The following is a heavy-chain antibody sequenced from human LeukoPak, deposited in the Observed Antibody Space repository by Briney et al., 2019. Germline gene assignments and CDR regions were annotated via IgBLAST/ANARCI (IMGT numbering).Heavy chain of an antibody. CDR2: ISVYSDDT. D-gene: IGHD3-22*01. CDR1: GYTFTNYA. V-gene: IGHV1-18*01. J-gene: IGHJ4*02. Sequence: ASVKVSCKASGYTFTNYAISWVRQAPGQGLEWMGWISVYSDDTKSAQNLQGRITVTTDTPTSTAYMELRSLRSDDTAVYYCAREGDSSGYFFRPDYWGQGTLVTVSS. CDR3: AREGDSSGYFFRPDY.